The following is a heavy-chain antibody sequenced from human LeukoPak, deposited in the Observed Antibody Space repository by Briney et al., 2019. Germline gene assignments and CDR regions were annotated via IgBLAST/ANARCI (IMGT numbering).Heavy chain of an antibody. V-gene: IGHV3-23*01. Sequence: GGSLRLSCAASGFTFSSYAMSWVRQAPGKGLEWVSGISGSGGSSYYADSVKGRFTISRDNAKNSLYLQMNSLRAEDTAVYYCARPIVVVGGDAFDIWGQGTMVTVSS. CDR2: ISGSGGSS. CDR3: ARPIVVVGGDAFDI. D-gene: IGHD2-15*01. J-gene: IGHJ3*02. CDR1: GFTFSSYA.